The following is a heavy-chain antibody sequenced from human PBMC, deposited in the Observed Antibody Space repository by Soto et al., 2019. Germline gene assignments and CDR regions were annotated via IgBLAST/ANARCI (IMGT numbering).Heavy chain of an antibody. D-gene: IGHD6-19*01. Sequence: QVQLQESGPGLVKPSHTLSLTCSVSGGSISSGDFYWNWIRQHPGKGLEWIGYIHNSGITDYNPSLKSRVTILVDMSKNQFSLKLTSVTAADTAVYYCARQKQWLSPFDDWGQGTLVTVSS. J-gene: IGHJ4*02. V-gene: IGHV4-31*03. CDR3: ARQKQWLSPFDD. CDR2: IHNSGIT. CDR1: GGSISSGDFY.